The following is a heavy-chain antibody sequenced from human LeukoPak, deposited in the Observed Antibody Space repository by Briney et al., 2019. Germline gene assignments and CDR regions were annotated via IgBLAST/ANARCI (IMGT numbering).Heavy chain of an antibody. CDR2: IYSGGST. J-gene: IGHJ4*02. Sequence: GGSLRLSCAASGFTVSSNYMSWVRQAPGKGLEWVSVIYSGGSTYYADSVKGRFTISRDNSKNTLYLQMNSLRAEDTAVYYCAAQRPHYYGSGSVDYWGQGTLVTVSS. CDR3: AAQRPHYYGSGSVDY. D-gene: IGHD3-10*01. V-gene: IGHV3-53*01. CDR1: GFTVSSNY.